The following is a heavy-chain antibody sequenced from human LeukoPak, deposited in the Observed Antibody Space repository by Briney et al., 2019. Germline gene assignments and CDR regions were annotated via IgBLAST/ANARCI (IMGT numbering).Heavy chain of an antibody. D-gene: IGHD3-3*01. CDR3: AAFDYDPNYFDY. J-gene: IGHJ4*02. Sequence: ASVKVSCKASGYTFTGYYMHWVRQAPGQGLEWMGRINPNSGGTNYAQKFQGRVTVTRDTSISTAYMELSRLRSDDTAVYYCAAFDYDPNYFDYWGQGTLVTVSS. CDR2: INPNSGGT. CDR1: GYTFTGYY. V-gene: IGHV1-2*06.